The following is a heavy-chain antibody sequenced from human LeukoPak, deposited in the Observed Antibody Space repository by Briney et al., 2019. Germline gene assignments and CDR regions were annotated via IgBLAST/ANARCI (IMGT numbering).Heavy chain of an antibody. CDR2: INPNSGGT. Sequence: SVKVSCKASGYTFTGYYMHWVRQAPGQGLEWMGRINPNSGGTNYAQKFQGRVTMTRDTSISTAYMELSRLRSDDTAVYYCARVRGSGYYIFDYWGQGTLVTVSS. V-gene: IGHV1-2*06. CDR3: ARVRGSGYYIFDY. CDR1: GYTFTGYY. D-gene: IGHD3-22*01. J-gene: IGHJ4*02.